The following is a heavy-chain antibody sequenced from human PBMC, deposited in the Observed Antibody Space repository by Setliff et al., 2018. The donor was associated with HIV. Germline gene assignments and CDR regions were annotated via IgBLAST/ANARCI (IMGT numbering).Heavy chain of an antibody. J-gene: IGHJ4*02. CDR1: GYIFSTYT. Sequence: ASVKVSCKTSGYIFSTYTIHWIRQAPGQRPEWMGWINTDNGNTRYSQKFEDRASMTRDTSANIVYMELTSLKSEDMAVYYCARVWPQSIGFDCWGQGTLVTVSS. CDR2: INTDNGNT. D-gene: IGHD2-21*01. CDR3: ARVWPQSIGFDC. V-gene: IGHV1-3*04.